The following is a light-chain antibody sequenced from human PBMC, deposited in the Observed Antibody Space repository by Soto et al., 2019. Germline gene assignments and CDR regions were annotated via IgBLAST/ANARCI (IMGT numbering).Light chain of an antibody. Sequence: VTTQSPSTVSVSTGERAPLPCRASQSVSSNLAWYQQKPGQAPRLLIYGASTRATGIPARFSGSGSGTEFTLTISSLEPEDFGVYYCPQRMNWPLTSGHGTRLEI. CDR2: GAS. CDR3: PQRMNWPLT. V-gene: IGKV3D-15*01. J-gene: IGKJ5*01. CDR1: QSVSSN.